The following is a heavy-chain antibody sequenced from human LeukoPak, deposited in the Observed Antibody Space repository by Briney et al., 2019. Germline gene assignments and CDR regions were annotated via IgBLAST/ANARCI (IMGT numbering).Heavy chain of an antibody. CDR2: IYYSGST. Sequence: PSETLSLTCAVSGGSVSSFYWSWIRQPPGKGLEWIGYIYYSGSTNYNPSLKSRVTISIDTSKNQFSLKLSSVTAADTAVYYCARASSSSGSLYYYYGMDVWGQGTTVTVSS. D-gene: IGHD6-6*01. CDR3: ARASSSSGSLYYYYGMDV. J-gene: IGHJ6*02. CDR1: GGSVSSFY. V-gene: IGHV4-59*02.